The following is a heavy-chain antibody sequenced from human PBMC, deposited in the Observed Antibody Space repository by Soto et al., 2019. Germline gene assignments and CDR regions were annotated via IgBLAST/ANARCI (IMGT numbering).Heavy chain of an antibody. D-gene: IGHD2-15*01. CDR1: GGSFSSDA. J-gene: IGHJ6*02. CDR2: IIPTSGTA. CDR3: ARGQGYCSGGICYYYYYGMDV. V-gene: IGHV1-69*13. Sequence: SVKVSCKASGGSFSSDAFGWVRQAPGQGLEWMGGIIPTSGTANYAQRFQGRATITADESTSTAYMELSSLTSEDTAVYFCARGQGYCSGGICYYYYYGMDVWGQGTMVTVSS.